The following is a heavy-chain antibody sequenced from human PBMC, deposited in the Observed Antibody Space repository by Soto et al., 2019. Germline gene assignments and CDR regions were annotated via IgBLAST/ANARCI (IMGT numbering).Heavy chain of an antibody. Sequence: ASETLSLTCAVSGGSISSGGYSWSWIRQPPGKGLEWIGYIYHSGSTYYNPSLKSRVTISVDTSKNQFSLKLSSVTTADTAVYYCARGRPWWSMVRGVYGMDVWGQGTTVTVSS. CDR2: IYHSGST. D-gene: IGHD3-10*01. J-gene: IGHJ6*02. V-gene: IGHV4-30-2*01. CDR1: GGSISSGGYS. CDR3: ARGRPWWSMVRGVYGMDV.